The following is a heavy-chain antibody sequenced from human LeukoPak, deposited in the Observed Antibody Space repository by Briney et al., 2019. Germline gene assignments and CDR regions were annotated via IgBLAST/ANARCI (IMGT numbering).Heavy chain of an antibody. CDR3: ARGAHVLMVYAPFDY. V-gene: IGHV3-74*03. Sequence: GSLRLSCGASGFTFSSYWMHWVRQAPGKGLVWVSSMSTDGSSTTYAESVRGRFTISRDNAKNTLYLQMNSLRAEDTAGYYCARGAHVLMVYAPFDYWGQGTLVTVSS. CDR1: GFTFSSYW. CDR2: MSTDGSST. J-gene: IGHJ4*02. D-gene: IGHD2-8*01.